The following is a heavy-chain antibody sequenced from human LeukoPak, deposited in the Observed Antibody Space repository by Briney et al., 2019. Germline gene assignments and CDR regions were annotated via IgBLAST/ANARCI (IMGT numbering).Heavy chain of an antibody. CDR1: GFTFSSYS. V-gene: IGHV3-21*01. D-gene: IGHD1-26*01. J-gene: IGHJ1*01. Sequence: GGSLRLSCAASGFTFSSYSMYWVRQAPGKGLEWVSSISSSSSHMFYADSVKGRFSISRDNADNSLYLQMNSLRAEDTAVYYCVRDSGSSYGYYFLHWGQGTLVTVSS. CDR3: VRDSGSSYGYYFLH. CDR2: ISSSSSHM.